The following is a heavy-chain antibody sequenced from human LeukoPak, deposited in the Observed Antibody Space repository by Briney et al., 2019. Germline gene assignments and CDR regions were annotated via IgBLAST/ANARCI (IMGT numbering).Heavy chain of an antibody. CDR2: INSDGSIT. Sequence: GGSLRLSCAASGFTFSSSWMHWVRQAPGKGLVWVSRINSDGSITTYADSVRGRFTISRDNAKSTLYLQMNSLRDEDTAVYYCVRDLDFGFDYWGQGTLVTVSS. D-gene: IGHD4-17*01. CDR3: VRDLDFGFDY. CDR1: GFTFSSSW. V-gene: IGHV3-74*01. J-gene: IGHJ4*02.